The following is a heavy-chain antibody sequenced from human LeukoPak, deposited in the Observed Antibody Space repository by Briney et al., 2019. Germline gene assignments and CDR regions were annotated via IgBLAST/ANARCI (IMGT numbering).Heavy chain of an antibody. Sequence: GGSLRLSCAASGFTFSSDAMSWVRQAPGKWLEWVSAISGSGGSTYYADSVKGRFTISRDNSKNTLYLQMNSLRAEDTAVYYCAKDADIVVVPADYFDYWGQGTLVTVSS. CDR1: GFTFSSDA. J-gene: IGHJ4*02. D-gene: IGHD2-2*01. CDR2: ISGSGGST. CDR3: AKDADIVVVPADYFDY. V-gene: IGHV3-23*01.